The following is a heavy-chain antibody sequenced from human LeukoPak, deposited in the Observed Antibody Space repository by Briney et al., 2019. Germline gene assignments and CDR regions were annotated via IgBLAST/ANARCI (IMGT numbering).Heavy chain of an antibody. CDR1: GFTLSSYG. CDR2: IWYDGSNK. Sequence: PGGSLRLSCAASGFTLSSYGMHRVRQAPGKGLEWVAVIWYDGSNKYYADSVKGRFTISRDNSKNTLYLQMNSLRAEDTAVYYCARDRSPLRGVNYYYMDVWGKGTTVTVSS. V-gene: IGHV3-33*01. J-gene: IGHJ6*03. CDR3: ARDRSPLRGVNYYYMDV. D-gene: IGHD3-10*01.